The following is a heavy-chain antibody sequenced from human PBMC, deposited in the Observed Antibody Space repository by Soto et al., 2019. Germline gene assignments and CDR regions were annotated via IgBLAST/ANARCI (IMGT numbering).Heavy chain of an antibody. D-gene: IGHD2-2*01. Sequence: SVKLSRTASGYTFTGYYMHWGRHAPRQGGEWVGCGNPNSSGTNNSHKFHSRVTMTTDTSTSTAYTQLSRLRSDATAAYYCARERGRYCSSTSCPKFSGYYGMDVWGQGTTVTVS. J-gene: IGHJ6*02. CDR2: GNPNSSGT. CDR3: ARERGRYCSSTSCPKFSGYYGMDV. V-gene: IGHV1-2*02. CDR1: GYTFTGYY.